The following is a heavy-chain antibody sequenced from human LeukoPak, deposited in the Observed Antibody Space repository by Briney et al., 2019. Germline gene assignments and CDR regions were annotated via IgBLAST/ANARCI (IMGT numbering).Heavy chain of an antibody. J-gene: IGHJ3*02. Sequence: GGSLRLSCAASGFTLTSYEMNWVRLAPGKGLEWISYISRTGNSIYYADSVKGRFTVSRDSAKNSLYLQMNSLRAEDTAVYYCAKDLRPDAFDIWGQGTMVTVFS. V-gene: IGHV3-48*03. CDR1: GFTLTSYE. CDR3: AKDLRPDAFDI. CDR2: ISRTGNSI.